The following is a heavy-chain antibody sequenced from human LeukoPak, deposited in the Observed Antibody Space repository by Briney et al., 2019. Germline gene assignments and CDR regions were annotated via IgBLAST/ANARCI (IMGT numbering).Heavy chain of an antibody. V-gene: IGHV3-11*01. Sequence: GGSLRLSCAASGFTFSDYYMSWIRQAPGKGLEWVSYISSSGSTIYYADFVKGRFTISRDNAKNSLYLQMNSLRAEDTAVYYCARERWLQLYYFDYWGQGTLVTVSS. CDR2: ISSSGSTI. D-gene: IGHD5-24*01. J-gene: IGHJ4*02. CDR1: GFTFSDYY. CDR3: ARERWLQLYYFDY.